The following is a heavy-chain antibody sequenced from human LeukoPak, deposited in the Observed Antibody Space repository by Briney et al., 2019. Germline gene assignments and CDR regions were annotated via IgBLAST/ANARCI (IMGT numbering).Heavy chain of an antibody. J-gene: IGHJ4*02. Sequence: SETLSLTCTVSGGSISSSSYYWSWIRQPPGKGLEWIGEINHSGSTNYNPSLKSRVTISVDTSKNQFSLKLSSVTAADTAVYYCARGRSWDYGGNSGGQYYFDYWGQGTLVTVSS. D-gene: IGHD4-23*01. CDR2: INHSGST. CDR3: ARGRSWDYGGNSGGQYYFDY. CDR1: GGSISSSSYY. V-gene: IGHV4-39*07.